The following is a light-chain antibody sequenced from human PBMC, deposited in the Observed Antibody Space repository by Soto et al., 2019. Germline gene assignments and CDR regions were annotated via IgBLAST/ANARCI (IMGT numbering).Light chain of an antibody. CDR1: QSISSTY. Sequence: EIVLTQSPGILSLSPGERATLSCRASQSISSTYLAWYQQKPGQAARLLIYGASSRATAIPDRFSGGGSGTEFTLTFSRLVPEDFAVYSCQQYLSASFTLGHGTKVNIK. V-gene: IGKV3-20*01. CDR3: QQYLSASFT. CDR2: GAS. J-gene: IGKJ3*01.